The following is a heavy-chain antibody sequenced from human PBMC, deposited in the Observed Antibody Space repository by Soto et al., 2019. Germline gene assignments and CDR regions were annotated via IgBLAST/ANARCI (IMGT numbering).Heavy chain of an antibody. CDR2: ISAYNGNT. CDR3: AREYKGFTMVRSFGIDY. D-gene: IGHD3-10*01. J-gene: IGHJ4*02. Sequence: GASVKVSCKASGYTFTSYGISWVRQAPGQGLEWMGWISAYNGNTNYAQKLQGRVTMTTDTSTSTAYMELRSLRSDDTAVYYCAREYKGFTMVRSFGIDYWGQGTLVTVSS. CDR1: GYTFTSYG. V-gene: IGHV1-18*01.